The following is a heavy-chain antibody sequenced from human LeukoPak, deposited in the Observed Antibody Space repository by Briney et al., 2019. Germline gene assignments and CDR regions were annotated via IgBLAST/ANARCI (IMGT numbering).Heavy chain of an antibody. CDR2: MNPNSGNT. CDR3: ATNNQLLRYYFDY. D-gene: IGHD2-2*01. J-gene: IGHJ4*02. Sequence: GASVKVSCKASGYTFTSYDINWVRQATGQGLEWMGWMNPNSGNTGYAQKFQGRVTMTEDTSTDTAYMELSSLRSEDTAVYYCATNNQLLRYYFDYWGQGTLVTVSS. CDR1: GYTFTSYD. V-gene: IGHV1-8*01.